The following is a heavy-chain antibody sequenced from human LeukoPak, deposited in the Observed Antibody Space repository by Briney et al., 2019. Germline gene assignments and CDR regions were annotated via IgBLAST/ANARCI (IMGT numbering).Heavy chain of an antibody. CDR1: RFSFSTYP. J-gene: IGHJ4*02. D-gene: IGHD4-17*01. CDR2: ISASGDVT. CDR3: AKDSTVTTRVVPDY. V-gene: IGHV3-23*01. Sequence: GGSLRLSCAASRFSFSTYPMGWVRQAPGKGLEWVSGISASGDVTFHADPVKGRFTISRDNSKNTLYLQMNSLRAEDTAVYYCAKDSTVTTRVVPDYWGQGTLVTVSS.